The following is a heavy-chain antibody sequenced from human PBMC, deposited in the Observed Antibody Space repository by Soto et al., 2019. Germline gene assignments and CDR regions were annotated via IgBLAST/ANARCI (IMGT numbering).Heavy chain of an antibody. D-gene: IGHD3-3*01. Sequence: KQSQTLSLTCAISGDSVSSNSAAWNWIRQSPSRGLEWLGRTYYRSKWYNDYAVSVKSRITINPDTSKNQFSLQLNSVTPEDTAVYYCARDKDFWSGYWHYYMDVWGKGTTVTVSS. CDR3: ARDKDFWSGYWHYYMDV. J-gene: IGHJ6*03. CDR1: GDSVSSNSAA. CDR2: TYYRSKWYN. V-gene: IGHV6-1*01.